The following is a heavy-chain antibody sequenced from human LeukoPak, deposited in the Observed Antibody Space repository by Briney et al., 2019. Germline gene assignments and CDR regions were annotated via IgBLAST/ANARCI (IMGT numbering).Heavy chain of an antibody. D-gene: IGHD5-24*01. Sequence: SETLSLTCTVSGGSISSSSYYWGWIRQPPGKGLEWIGSIYYSGSTYYNPSLKSRVTISVDTSKNQFSLKLSSVTAADTAVYYCARPLIAGGYNFPDAFDIWGQGTMVTVSS. CDR2: IYYSGST. J-gene: IGHJ3*02. CDR1: GGSISSSSYY. V-gene: IGHV4-39*01. CDR3: ARPLIAGGYNFPDAFDI.